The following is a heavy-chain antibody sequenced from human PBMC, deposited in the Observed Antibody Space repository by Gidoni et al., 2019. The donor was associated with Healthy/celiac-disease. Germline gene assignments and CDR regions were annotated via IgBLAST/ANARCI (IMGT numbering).Heavy chain of an antibody. CDR1: GFTFSSYS. CDR3: ARAGGSYYYYGMDV. CDR2: ISSSSSYI. D-gene: IGHD1-26*01. Sequence: AASGFTFSSYSMNWVRQAPGQGLEWVSSISSSSSYIYYADSVKGRFTISRDNAKNSMYLQMNSLSAEDTAVYYCARAGGSYYYYGMDVWGQGTTVTVSS. J-gene: IGHJ6*02. V-gene: IGHV3-21*01.